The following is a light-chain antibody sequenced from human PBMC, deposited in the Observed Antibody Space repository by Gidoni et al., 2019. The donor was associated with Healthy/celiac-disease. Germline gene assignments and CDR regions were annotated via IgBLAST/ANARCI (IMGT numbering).Light chain of an antibody. CDR3: CSYAGSSWV. CDR1: SSDVGGYNY. J-gene: IGLJ3*02. Sequence: SALTQPRSVPGSPGQSVTISCTGTSSDVGGYNYVSWYQQHPGKAPKLMIYAASKRPSGVPDRFSGSKSGNTASLTISGLQAEDEADYYCCSYAGSSWVFGGGTKLTVL. CDR2: AAS. V-gene: IGLV2-11*01.